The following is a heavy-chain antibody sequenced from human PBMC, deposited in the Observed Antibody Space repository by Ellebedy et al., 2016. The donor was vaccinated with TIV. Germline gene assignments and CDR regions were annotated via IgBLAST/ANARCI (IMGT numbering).Heavy chain of an antibody. CDR1: GGSFSSYY. Sequence: MPSETLSLTCAVYGGSFSSYYWSRIRQPPGKGLEWIGEITHSGSTNYNPSLKSRVTISVDTSKNQFSLNLSSVTAADTAVYYCARGLARDYWGQGTLVTVSS. CDR3: ARGLARDY. CDR2: ITHSGST. V-gene: IGHV4-34*01. J-gene: IGHJ4*02.